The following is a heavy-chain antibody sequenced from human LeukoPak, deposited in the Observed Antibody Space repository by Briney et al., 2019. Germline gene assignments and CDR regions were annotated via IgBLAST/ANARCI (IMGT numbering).Heavy chain of an antibody. V-gene: IGHV4-61*02. D-gene: IGHD2-15*01. J-gene: IGHJ3*02. CDR3: ARSPYCSGGSCYFHDAFDI. CDR2: IYTSGST. Sequence: SETLSLTCTVSGGSISSGSYYWSWIRQPAGKGLEWIGRIYTSGSTNYNPSLKSRVTISVDTSKNQFSLKLSSVTAADTAVYYCARSPYCSGGSCYFHDAFDIWAKGQWSPSLQ. CDR1: GGSISSGSYY.